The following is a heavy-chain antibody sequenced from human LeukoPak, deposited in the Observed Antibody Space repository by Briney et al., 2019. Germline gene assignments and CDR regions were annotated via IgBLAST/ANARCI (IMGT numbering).Heavy chain of an antibody. CDR1: GGTFNSYT. Sequence: GASVKVSCTASGGTFNSYTISWVRQAPGQGLEWMGRITPKLDIIDYAQRFQGKITSTADKSTSTAYREMSRLTSEDTAIYYCARDRSGNYGTLLKYWGQGTLVTVSS. V-gene: IGHV1-69*04. D-gene: IGHD3-10*01. J-gene: IGHJ4*02. CDR3: ARDRSGNYGTLLKY. CDR2: ITPKLDII.